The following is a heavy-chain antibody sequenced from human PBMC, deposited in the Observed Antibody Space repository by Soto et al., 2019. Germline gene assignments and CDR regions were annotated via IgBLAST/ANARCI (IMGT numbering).Heavy chain of an antibody. CDR3: ARENYYDSSGYGGFDP. CDR1: GFTFSSYG. D-gene: IGHD3-22*01. J-gene: IGHJ5*02. V-gene: IGHV3-33*01. CDR2: IWYDGSNK. Sequence: GGSLRLSCAASGFTFSSYGMHWVRQAPGKGLEWVAVIWYDGSNKYYADSVKGRLTISRDNSKNTLYLQMNSLRAEDTAVYYCARENYYDSSGYGGFDPWGQGTLVTVSS.